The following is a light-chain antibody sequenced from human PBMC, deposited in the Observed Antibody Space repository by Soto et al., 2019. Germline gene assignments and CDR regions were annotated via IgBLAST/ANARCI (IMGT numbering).Light chain of an antibody. J-gene: IGKJ1*01. Sequence: GDRVTITCRASQSISNWLAWYQQKPGKAPRLLIYDASYLERGVPSRFSGSGSGTEFTLTISDLQPDDLATYYCQQYNSFWTFGQGTKVEI. V-gene: IGKV1-5*01. CDR2: DAS. CDR1: QSISNW. CDR3: QQYNSFWT.